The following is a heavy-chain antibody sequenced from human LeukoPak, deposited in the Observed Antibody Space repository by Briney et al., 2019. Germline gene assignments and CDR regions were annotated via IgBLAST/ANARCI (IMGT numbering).Heavy chain of an antibody. D-gene: IGHD3-10*01. CDR3: AKDRAQTPLKY. J-gene: IGHJ4*02. CDR1: GFTFSSYA. V-gene: IGHV3-23*01. CDR2: ISASGVST. Sequence: PGGSLRLSCAASGFTFSSYAMSWVRQAPGKGLEWVSAISASGVSTFYADSVKGRFTIFRDNSKTTLYLQMNSLRAEDTAVYYCAKDRAQTPLKYWGQGTLVTVSS.